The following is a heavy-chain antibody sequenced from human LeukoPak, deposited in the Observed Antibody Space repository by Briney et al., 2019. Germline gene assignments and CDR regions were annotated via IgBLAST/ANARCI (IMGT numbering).Heavy chain of an antibody. V-gene: IGHV5-51*01. D-gene: IGHD3-22*01. CDR1: GYSFTTFW. CDR2: IYPDDSNT. CDR3: ARHPHYYDSSGQVVVYYFDY. Sequence: GDSLKISCEGSGYSFTTFWIGWVRQMPGKGLEWVGIIYPDDSNTRYSSSFQGQVTISADKSISTAYLQWSSLKASDTAMYYCARHPHYYDSSGQVVVYYFDYWGQGTLVTVSS. J-gene: IGHJ4*02.